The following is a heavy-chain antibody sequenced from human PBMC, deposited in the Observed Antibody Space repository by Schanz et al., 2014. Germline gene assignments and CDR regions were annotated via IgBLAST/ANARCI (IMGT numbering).Heavy chain of an antibody. Sequence: EVQLVESGGGLVQPGGSLRLSCAASGFTFSNYWMSWVRQAPGKGLEWVANIKEDGSGKYYVDSVKGRFTFSRDNAKNSLYLQMNSLRAEDTAVYYCARDLSYYTSGSYGYWGQGTLVTVSS. CDR2: IKEDGSGK. V-gene: IGHV3-7*01. J-gene: IGHJ4*02. CDR1: GFTFSNYW. D-gene: IGHD3-10*01. CDR3: ARDLSYYTSGSYGY.